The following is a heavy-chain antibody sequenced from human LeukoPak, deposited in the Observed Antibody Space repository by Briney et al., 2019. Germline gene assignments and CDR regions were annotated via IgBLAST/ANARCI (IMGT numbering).Heavy chain of an antibody. V-gene: IGHV3-64*01. CDR1: GFTFSSYA. D-gene: IGHD2-2*01. CDR3: ARGYCSSTSCPYYFDY. J-gene: IGHJ4*02. CDR2: ISSNGGST. Sequence: PGGSLRLSCAAYGFTFSSYAMHWVRQAPGKGLEYVSAISSNGGSTYYANSVKGRFTISRDNSKNTLYLQMGSLRAEDMAVYYCARGYCSSTSCPYYFDYWGQGTLVTVSS.